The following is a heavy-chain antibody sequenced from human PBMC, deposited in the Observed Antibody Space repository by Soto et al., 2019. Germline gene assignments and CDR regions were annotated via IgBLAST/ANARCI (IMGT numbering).Heavy chain of an antibody. CDR3: ARHHVRGRTVAGAAEF. Sequence: SETLSLTCTVHGGSLSDFYWSWIRQSPGKGLEWIGEVNPVGITYYNPSLKSRVTISVYTSQTQLSLNLISVTAADTAMYYCARHHVRGRTVAGAAEFWGQGTLVTVSS. J-gene: IGHJ4*02. V-gene: IGHV4-34*01. D-gene: IGHD1-26*01. CDR2: VNPVGIT. CDR1: GGSLSDFY.